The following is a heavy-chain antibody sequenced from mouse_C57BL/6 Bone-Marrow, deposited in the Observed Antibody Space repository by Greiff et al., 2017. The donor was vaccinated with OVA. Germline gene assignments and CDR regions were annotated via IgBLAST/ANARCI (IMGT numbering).Heavy chain of an antibody. CDR3: ARRRRAGTGYAMDY. V-gene: IGHV1-53*01. Sequence: QVQLQQPGTELVKPGASVKLSCKASGYTFTSYWMHWVKQRPGQGLEWIGNIIPSNGGTNYNEKFKSKATLTADKSSSTAYMQLRSLTTEDSAVYYSARRRRAGTGYAMDYWGQGTSVTVSS. CDR2: IIPSNGGT. CDR1: GYTFTSYW. J-gene: IGHJ4*01.